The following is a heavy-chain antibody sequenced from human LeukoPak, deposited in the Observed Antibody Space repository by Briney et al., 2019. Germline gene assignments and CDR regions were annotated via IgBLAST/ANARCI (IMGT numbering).Heavy chain of an antibody. Sequence: ASVKVSCKASGYTFTGYYMHWVRQAPGQGLEWMGWINPNSGGTNYAQKFQGRVTMTRDTSISTAYMELSRLRSEDTAVYYCAKDWNYRYYYYYMDVWGKGTTVTVSS. D-gene: IGHD1-7*01. CDR2: INPNSGGT. CDR1: GYTFTGYY. V-gene: IGHV1-2*02. CDR3: AKDWNYRYYYYYMDV. J-gene: IGHJ6*03.